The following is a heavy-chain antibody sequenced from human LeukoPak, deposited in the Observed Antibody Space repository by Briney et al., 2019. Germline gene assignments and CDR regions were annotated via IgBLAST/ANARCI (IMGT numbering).Heavy chain of an antibody. J-gene: IGHJ4*02. CDR1: GGSISSHY. CDR2: IYYSGST. CDR3: ARVSRSGYSPGIDY. Sequence: PSETLSLTCTVSGGSISSHYWSWIRQPPGKGLEWIGYIYYSGSTNYNPSLKSRVTISVDTSKNQFSLKLSSVTAADTAVYHCARVSRSGYSPGIDYWGQGTLVTVSS. D-gene: IGHD3-22*01. V-gene: IGHV4-59*11.